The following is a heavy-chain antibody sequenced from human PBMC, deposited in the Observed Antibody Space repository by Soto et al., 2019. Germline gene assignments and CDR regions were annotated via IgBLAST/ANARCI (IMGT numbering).Heavy chain of an antibody. CDR1: GGSISSSSYY. D-gene: IGHD4-17*01. CDR2: IYYSGST. CDR3: ARRSTVTTILGYYYSSLDV. V-gene: IGHV4-39*01. J-gene: IGHJ6*03. Sequence: PSETLSLTCTVSGGSISSSSYYWGWIRQPPGKVLEWIGSIYYSGSTYYNPSLKSRVTISVDTSKNQFSLKLSSVTAADTAVYYCARRSTVTTILGYYYSSLDVWGKGTTVTVSS.